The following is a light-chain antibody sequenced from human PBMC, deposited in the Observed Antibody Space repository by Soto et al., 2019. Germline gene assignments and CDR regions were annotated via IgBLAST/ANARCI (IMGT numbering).Light chain of an antibody. J-gene: IGKJ4*01. CDR1: QSISSY. V-gene: IGKV1-39*01. CDR3: QFNYSTPLRT. CDR2: AAS. Sequence: DIQMTQSPSSLSASVGDRVTITCRASQSISSYLNWYQQKPGKAPKLLIYAASSLQSGVPSRFSGSGSGTDFTLTISSLQPEDFSTYYCQFNYSTPLRTLGGETTVEI.